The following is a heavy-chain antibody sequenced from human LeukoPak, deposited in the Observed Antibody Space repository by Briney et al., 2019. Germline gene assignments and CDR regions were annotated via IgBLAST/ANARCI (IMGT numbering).Heavy chain of an antibody. V-gene: IGHV3-74*01. J-gene: IGHJ4*02. Sequence: GGSLRLSCAASGFTFSIHWAHSVRQAPGKGLVWVSSINSDGRSTSYADSVKGRFTISRDNAKNTLYMQMNTLRAEDTAVYYCASLDYWGQGSAVTVSS. CDR2: INSDGRST. CDR3: ASLDY. CDR1: GFTFSIHW.